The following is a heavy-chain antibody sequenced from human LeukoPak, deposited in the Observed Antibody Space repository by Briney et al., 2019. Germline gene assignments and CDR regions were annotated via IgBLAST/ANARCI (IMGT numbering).Heavy chain of an antibody. CDR2: ISSNGNYI. CDR1: GFTFNTYA. J-gene: IGHJ4*02. CDR3: ARVIRSGWYYFDY. V-gene: IGHV3-21*01. Sequence: GGSLRLSCAASGFTFNTYAMNWVRQAPGKGLEWISSISSNGNYIYYADSVKGRFTISRDNAENSLYLQMYSQRAEDTAVYYCARVIRSGWYYFDYWGQGALVTVSS. D-gene: IGHD6-19*01.